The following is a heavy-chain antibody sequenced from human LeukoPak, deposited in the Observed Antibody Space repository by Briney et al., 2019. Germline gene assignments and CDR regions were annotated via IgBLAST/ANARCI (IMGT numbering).Heavy chain of an antibody. J-gene: IGHJ4*02. CDR2: INPNSGGT. V-gene: IGHV1-2*02. Sequence: GASVKVSCKASGYTFTGYYMHWVRQAPGQGLEWMGWINPNSGGTNYAQKFQGRVTMTRDTSISTAYMELSRLRSDDTAVYYCARAREYSGSSRRTFDYWGQGTLVTVSS. CDR3: ARAREYSGSSRRTFDY. CDR1: GYTFTGYY. D-gene: IGHD6-6*01.